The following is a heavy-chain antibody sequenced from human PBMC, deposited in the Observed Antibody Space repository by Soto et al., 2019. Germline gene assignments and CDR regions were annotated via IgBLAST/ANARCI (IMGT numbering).Heavy chain of an antibody. CDR2: ISPNSGGT. CDR3: ARGPTYYYDSSGYYRGAFYFDC. V-gene: IGHV1-2*02. Sequence: ASVKVSCKASGYTFTGYYMHWVRQAPGQGLEWMGWISPNSGGTNYAQKFQGRVTMTRDTSISTAYMELSRLRSDDTAVYYCARGPTYYYDSSGYYRGAFYFDCWGQGTLVTVSS. J-gene: IGHJ4*02. D-gene: IGHD3-22*01. CDR1: GYTFTGYY.